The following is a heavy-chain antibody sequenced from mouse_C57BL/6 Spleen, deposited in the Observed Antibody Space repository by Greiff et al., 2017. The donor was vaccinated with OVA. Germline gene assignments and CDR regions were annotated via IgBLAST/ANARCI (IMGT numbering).Heavy chain of an antibody. V-gene: IGHV1-39*01. CDR3: ATIYDGSYYYAMDY. CDR1: GYSFTDYN. J-gene: IGHJ4*01. D-gene: IGHD2-3*01. Sequence: VQLQQSGPELVKPGASVKISCKASGYSFTDYNMNWVKQSNGKSLEWIGVIYPNYGTTSYNQKFKGKATLTVDQSSSTAYMQLNSLTSEDSAVYYCATIYDGSYYYAMDYWGQGTSVTVSS. CDR2: IYPNYGTT.